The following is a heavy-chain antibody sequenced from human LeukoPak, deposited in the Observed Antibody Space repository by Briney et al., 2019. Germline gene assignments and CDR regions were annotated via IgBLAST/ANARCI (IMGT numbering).Heavy chain of an antibody. D-gene: IGHD2-2*01. V-gene: IGHV1-2*02. CDR1: GYTFTVYY. CDR3: ARGRYQLLSGPKAPYNWFDP. J-gene: IGHJ5*02. CDR2: IIPKSGGT. Sequence: ASVKVSCKASGYTFTVYYIHWVRQAPGQGLEWMGWIIPKSGGTNYAQKFQGRVTMTRDTSISTAYMELSRLRSDDTAVYYCARGRYQLLSGPKAPYNWFDPWGQGTLVTVSS.